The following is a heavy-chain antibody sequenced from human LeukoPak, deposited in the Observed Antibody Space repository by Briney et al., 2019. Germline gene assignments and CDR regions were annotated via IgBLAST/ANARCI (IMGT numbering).Heavy chain of an antibody. Sequence: GGSLRLSCAASGFIVSSNYMNWVRQAPGKGLEWVSVISSGGSTYYAESVKGRFTISRDNSKNTVYLQMNSLRAEDTALYYCTRGVWNWGQGTLVTVSS. CDR1: GFIVSSNY. D-gene: IGHD1-1*01. V-gene: IGHV3-53*01. CDR2: ISSGGST. J-gene: IGHJ4*02. CDR3: TRGVWN.